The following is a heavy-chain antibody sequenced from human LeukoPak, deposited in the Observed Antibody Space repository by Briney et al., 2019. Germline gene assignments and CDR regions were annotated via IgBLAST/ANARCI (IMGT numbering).Heavy chain of an antibody. V-gene: IGHV3-30*04. CDR2: ISYDGSNK. CDR3: ATDYGSGSYYTPDFDY. Sequence: GGSLRLSCAASGFTFSSYAMHWVRQAPGKGLEWVAVISYDGSNKYYADSVKGRFTISRDNSKNTLYLQMNSLRAEDTAVYYCATDYGSGSYYTPDFDYWGQGTLVTVSS. CDR1: GFTFSSYA. J-gene: IGHJ4*02. D-gene: IGHD3-10*01.